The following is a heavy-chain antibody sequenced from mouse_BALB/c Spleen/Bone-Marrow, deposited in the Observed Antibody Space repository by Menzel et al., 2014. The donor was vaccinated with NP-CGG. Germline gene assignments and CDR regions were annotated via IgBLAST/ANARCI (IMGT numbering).Heavy chain of an antibody. J-gene: IGHJ2*01. Sequence: VQLQQSGAELVRPGALVKLSCKASGFNIKDYYMHWVIQRPEQGLEWIGWIDPENGNTIYDPKFQGKASITADTSSNPASLQLSSLTSEDTAVYYCARRYGSSLDYWGQGTTLTVSS. D-gene: IGHD1-1*01. CDR1: GFNIKDYY. CDR2: IDPENGNT. V-gene: IGHV14-1*02. CDR3: ARRYGSSLDY.